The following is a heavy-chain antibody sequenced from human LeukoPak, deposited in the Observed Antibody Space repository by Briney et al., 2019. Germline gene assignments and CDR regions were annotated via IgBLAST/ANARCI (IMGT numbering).Heavy chain of an antibody. CDR2: INHSGST. CDR1: GGSFSGYY. V-gene: IGHV4-34*01. Sequence: SETLSLTCAVYGGSFSGYYWSWIRQPPGKGLEWIGEINHSGSTNYNPSLKSRVTISVDTSKNQFSLKLSSVTAADTAVYYCARGAMVRGIITYYYYYYMDFWGKGTTVTVSS. J-gene: IGHJ6*03. CDR3: ARGAMVRGIITYYYYYYMDF. D-gene: IGHD3-10*01.